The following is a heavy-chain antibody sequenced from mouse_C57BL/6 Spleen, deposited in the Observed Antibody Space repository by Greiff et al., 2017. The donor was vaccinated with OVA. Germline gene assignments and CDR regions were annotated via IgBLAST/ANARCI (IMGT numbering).Heavy chain of an antibody. D-gene: IGHD2-4*01. Sequence: QVQLKESGAELVKPGASVKISCKASGYAFSSYWMNWVKQRPGKGLEWIGQIYPGDGDTNYNGKFKGKATLTADKSSSTAYMQLSSLNSEDSAVYFCARKGIYYDYDWFAYWGQGTLVTVSA. CDR1: GYAFSSYW. V-gene: IGHV1-80*01. CDR3: ARKGIYYDYDWFAY. J-gene: IGHJ3*01. CDR2: IYPGDGDT.